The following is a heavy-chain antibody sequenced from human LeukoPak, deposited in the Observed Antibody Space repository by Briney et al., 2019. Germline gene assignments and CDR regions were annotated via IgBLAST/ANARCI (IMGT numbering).Heavy chain of an antibody. D-gene: IGHD3-22*01. CDR3: ARDGEYYYDSSGYYHNWFDP. CDR1: GGSFSGYY. J-gene: IGHJ5*02. CDR2: INHSGST. Sequence: SETLSLTCAVYGGSFSGYYWSWIRQPPGKGLEWIGEINHSGSTNYNPSLKSRVTISVDTSKNQFSLKLSSVTAADTAVYYCARDGEYYYDSSGYYHNWFDPWGQGTLVTVYS. V-gene: IGHV4-34*01.